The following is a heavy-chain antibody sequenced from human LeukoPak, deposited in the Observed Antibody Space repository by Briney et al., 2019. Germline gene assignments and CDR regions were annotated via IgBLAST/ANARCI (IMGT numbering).Heavy chain of an antibody. D-gene: IGHD3-22*01. Sequence: SETLSLTCTVSGGSVSSGSYYWSWIRQPPGKGLEWIGYIYYSGSTNYNPSLKSRVTISVDTSKNQFSLKLSSVTAADTAVYYCARGHYYDSTGYYFGYFDYWGQGTPVTVSS. CDR3: ARGHYYDSTGYYFGYFDY. CDR1: GGSVSSGSYY. J-gene: IGHJ4*02. CDR2: IYYSGST. V-gene: IGHV4-61*01.